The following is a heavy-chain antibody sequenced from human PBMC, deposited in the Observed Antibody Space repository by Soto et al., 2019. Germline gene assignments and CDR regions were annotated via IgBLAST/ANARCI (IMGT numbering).Heavy chain of an antibody. D-gene: IGHD1-26*01. Sequence: QEQLEQSGAEVKKPGASVMVSCKASRYSFSGYYFHWVRQAPGQGPEWMGWINSDLGGTNYAKRFQCRVTVTRDTSTKSVYMELSSLRSDDTAVYFGARTPSVGATTVILGDEAFDLWCQGTLITVSS. CDR2: INSDLGGT. V-gene: IGHV1-2*02. J-gene: IGHJ3*01. CDR3: ARTPSVGATTVILGDEAFDL. CDR1: RYSFSGYY.